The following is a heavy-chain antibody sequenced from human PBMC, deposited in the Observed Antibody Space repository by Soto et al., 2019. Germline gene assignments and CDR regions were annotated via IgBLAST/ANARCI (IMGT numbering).Heavy chain of an antibody. CDR1: GYTFTSYG. J-gene: IGHJ5*02. CDR3: ARGTSTTLENWFDP. Sequence: GASVKVSCKASGYTFTSYGISWVRQAPGQGLEWMGWNSAYNGNTNYAQKLQGRVTMTTDTSTSTAYMELRSLRSDDTAVYYCARGTSTTLENWFDPWGQGTLVTVSS. D-gene: IGHD1-7*01. V-gene: IGHV1-18*01. CDR2: NSAYNGNT.